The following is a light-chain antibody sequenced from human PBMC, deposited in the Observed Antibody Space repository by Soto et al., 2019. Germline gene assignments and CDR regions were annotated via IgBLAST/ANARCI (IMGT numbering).Light chain of an antibody. CDR3: HQSASSPWT. Sequence: EIVLTQSPGTLSLSPGERATLSCRASQSVSSTYLAWYQQKPGQAPRLLIYDASTRAAGIPDRFSGSGSGTDFTLTISRLEAEEFAVYYCHQSASSPWTFGQGAKGEIK. V-gene: IGKV3-20*01. J-gene: IGKJ1*01. CDR1: QSVSSTY. CDR2: DAS.